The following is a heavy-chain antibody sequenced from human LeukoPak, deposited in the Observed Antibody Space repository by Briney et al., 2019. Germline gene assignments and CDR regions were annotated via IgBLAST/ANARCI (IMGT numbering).Heavy chain of an antibody. CDR3: AKGGRYCSSTSCYEWFDP. D-gene: IGHD2-2*01. V-gene: IGHV3-30*18. Sequence: GGSLRLSCAASGFTFSSYAMSWVRQAPGKGLEWVVVISYDGSNKYYADSVKGRFTISRDNSKNTLYLQMNSLRAEDTAVYYCAKGGRYCSSTSCYEWFDPWGQGTLVTVSS. CDR2: ISYDGSNK. J-gene: IGHJ5*02. CDR1: GFTFSSYA.